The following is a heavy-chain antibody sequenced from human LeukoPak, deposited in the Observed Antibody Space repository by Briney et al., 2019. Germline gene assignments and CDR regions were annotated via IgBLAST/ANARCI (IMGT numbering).Heavy chain of an antibody. J-gene: IGHJ4*02. D-gene: IGHD3-9*01. Sequence: GGSLRLSCAASGFTFSSYWMSWVRQAPGKGLEWVANIKKDGSEKYYVDSVKGRFTISRDNAKNSLYLQMNSLRAEDTAVYYCAREFSLLRYFDWLPYGYYFDYWGQGTLVTVSS. CDR1: GFTFSSYW. CDR2: IKKDGSEK. CDR3: AREFSLLRYFDWLPYGYYFDY. V-gene: IGHV3-7*01.